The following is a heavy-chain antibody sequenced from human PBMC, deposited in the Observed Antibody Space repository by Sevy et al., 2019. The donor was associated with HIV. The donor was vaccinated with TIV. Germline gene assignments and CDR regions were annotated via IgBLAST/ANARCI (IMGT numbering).Heavy chain of an antibody. CDR2: ISYDGSNK. D-gene: IGHD5-12*01. J-gene: IGHJ3*02. CDR1: EFTFSSYA. Sequence: GGSLRLSCAASEFTFSSYAMHWVRQAPGKGLEWVAVISYDGSNKYYADSVKGRFTISRDNSKNTLYLQMNSLRAEDTAVYYCARDVVEMATIFLGDAFDIWGQGTMVTVSS. CDR3: ARDVVEMATIFLGDAFDI. V-gene: IGHV3-30*04.